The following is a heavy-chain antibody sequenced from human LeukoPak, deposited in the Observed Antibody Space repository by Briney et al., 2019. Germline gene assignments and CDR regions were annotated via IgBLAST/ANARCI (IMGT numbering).Heavy chain of an antibody. CDR3: ARVPISRKQLLDY. Sequence: ASVKVSCKASGYTFTSYDINWVRQATGQGLEWMGWMNPNSGNTGYAQKFQGRVTMTRNTSISTAYMELSSLRSEDTAVYYCARVPISRKQLLDYWGQGTLVTVSS. D-gene: IGHD1-1*01. V-gene: IGHV1-8*01. J-gene: IGHJ4*02. CDR1: GYTFTSYD. CDR2: MNPNSGNT.